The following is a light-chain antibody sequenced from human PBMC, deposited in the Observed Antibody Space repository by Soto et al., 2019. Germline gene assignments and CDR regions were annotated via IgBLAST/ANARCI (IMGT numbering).Light chain of an antibody. CDR3: SSYAVTNISV. CDR1: RSDVGGYNY. V-gene: IGLV2-8*01. Sequence: QCALTQPPSASGSRGHSFTISCTPTRSDVGGYNYVSWYQQHPGKAPKVIIYEVSKRPSGVPDRFSGSKSGSTASLTVSGLQAEDEADYYRSSYAVTNISVFGTGTKVTVL. CDR2: EVS. J-gene: IGLJ1*01.